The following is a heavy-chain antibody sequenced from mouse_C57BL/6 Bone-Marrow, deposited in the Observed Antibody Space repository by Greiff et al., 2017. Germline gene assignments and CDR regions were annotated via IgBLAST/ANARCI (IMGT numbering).Heavy chain of an antibody. CDR3: ARDYDAFDAY. D-gene: IGHD2-12*01. CDR2: ISDGGSYT. Sequence: EVKLVESGGGLVKPGGSLKLSCAASGFTFSSYAMSWVRQTPEKSLEWVATISDGGSYTYYPDNVKGRFTISRDNAKNNLYLQMSHLKSEDTAMYYCARDYDAFDAYWGQGTLVTVSA. J-gene: IGHJ3*01. CDR1: GFTFSSYA. V-gene: IGHV5-4*01.